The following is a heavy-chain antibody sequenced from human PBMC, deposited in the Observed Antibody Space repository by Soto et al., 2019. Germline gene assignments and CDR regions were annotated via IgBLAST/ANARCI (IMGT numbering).Heavy chain of an antibody. J-gene: IGHJ4*02. Sequence: GGSLRLSCAASGFTFSSYAMSWVRQAPGKGLEWVSAISGSGGSTYYADSVKGRFAISRDNSKNTLYLQMNSLRAEDTAVYYCAKNYHDSSGTPYFDSWGQGTLLTVSS. V-gene: IGHV3-23*01. CDR1: GFTFSSYA. D-gene: IGHD3-22*01. CDR3: AKNYHDSSGTPYFDS. CDR2: ISGSGGST.